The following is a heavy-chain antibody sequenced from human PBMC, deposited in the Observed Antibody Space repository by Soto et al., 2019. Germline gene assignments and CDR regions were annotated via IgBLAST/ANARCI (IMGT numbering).Heavy chain of an antibody. V-gene: IGHV3-74*01. CDR1: GFTFSSYW. CDR2: VNMDGSTT. CDR3: ARGAKGQWLVDY. D-gene: IGHD6-19*01. Sequence: EVQLVESGGGLVQPGGSLRLSCAASGFTFSSYWLHWVRQAPGKGLVWVSRVNMDGSTTTYADSMKGRFTISRDNAKNTVYLEVNSLRDEDTAVYYCARGAKGQWLVDYWGQGTLVTVSS. J-gene: IGHJ4*02.